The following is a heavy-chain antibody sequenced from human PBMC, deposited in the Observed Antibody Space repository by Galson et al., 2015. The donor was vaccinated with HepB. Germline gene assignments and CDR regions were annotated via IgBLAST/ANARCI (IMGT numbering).Heavy chain of an antibody. Sequence: SLRLSCAASGFTFSGSALHWVRQASGKGLEWVRRLRSTGNTYATAYGATVMGRFTISRDDSKNTTYLRMNSLKSEDTAVYYCTRHRHSDGENYGMDVWGQGTTVTVSS. D-gene: IGHD5-24*01. CDR1: GFTFSGSA. CDR3: TRHRHSDGENYGMDV. V-gene: IGHV3-73*01. J-gene: IGHJ6*02. CDR2: LRSTGNTYAT.